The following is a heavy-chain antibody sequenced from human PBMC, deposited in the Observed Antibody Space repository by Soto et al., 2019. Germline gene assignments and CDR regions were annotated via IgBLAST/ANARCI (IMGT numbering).Heavy chain of an antibody. CDR3: ARRV. CDR1: GFTFSNYP. CDR2: FSAGGDTT. V-gene: IGHV3-23*01. J-gene: IGHJ4*02. Sequence: EVQVSESGGGLVQPGGSLRLSCATSGFTFSNYPMNWVRQAPGKGLEWVSGFSAGGDTTYYADSVKGRFTIFRDNSTNSVSLQMNSLRVEDTAVYYCARRVWGQGTLVTVSS.